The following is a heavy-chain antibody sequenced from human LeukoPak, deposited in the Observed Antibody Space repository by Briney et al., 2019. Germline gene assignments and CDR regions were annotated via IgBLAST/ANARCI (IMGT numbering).Heavy chain of an antibody. CDR1: GFTFSSCS. CDR2: IKGDGSSI. CDR3: VRGTIAAAGIDY. D-gene: IGHD6-13*01. J-gene: IGHJ4*02. V-gene: IGHV3-74*01. Sequence: GGSLRLSCAASGFTFSSCSMHWVRQAPGKGLVWVSRIKGDGSSISYADSVKGRFTIFRDNAKNTVFLQMDSLRAEDTAVYYCVRGTIAAAGIDYWGQGTLVTVSS.